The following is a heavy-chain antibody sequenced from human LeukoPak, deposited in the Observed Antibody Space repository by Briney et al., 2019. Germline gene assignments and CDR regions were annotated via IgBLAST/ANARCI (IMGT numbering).Heavy chain of an antibody. Sequence: PGGSLRLSCAASGLTFSNFAISWVRQAPGKGLEWVSGISWNSNTIGYAGSVKGRFTISRDNAKNSLYLQMNSLRPEDTALYYCAKDAGGYYYYYMGVWGKGTTVTISS. V-gene: IGHV3-9*01. CDR1: GLTFSNFA. J-gene: IGHJ6*03. CDR2: ISWNSNTI. D-gene: IGHD1-26*01. CDR3: AKDAGGYYYYYMGV.